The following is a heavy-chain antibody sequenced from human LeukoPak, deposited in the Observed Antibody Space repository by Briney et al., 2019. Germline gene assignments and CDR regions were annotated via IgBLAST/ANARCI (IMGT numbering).Heavy chain of an antibody. J-gene: IGHJ4*02. Sequence: GRSLRLSCAASGFTFSSYGMHWVRQAPGNGLEWVAVISYDGSNKYYADSVKGRFTISRDNSKSTLYLQMNSLRAEDTAVYYCAKDRPTYYYGSGSHLDYWGQGTLVTVSS. CDR2: ISYDGSNK. V-gene: IGHV3-30*18. CDR1: GFTFSSYG. D-gene: IGHD3-10*01. CDR3: AKDRPTYYYGSGSHLDY.